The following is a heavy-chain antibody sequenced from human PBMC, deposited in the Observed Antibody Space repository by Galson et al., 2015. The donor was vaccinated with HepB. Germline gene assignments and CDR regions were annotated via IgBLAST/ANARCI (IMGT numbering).Heavy chain of an antibody. CDR2: IDWDDDK. CDR1: GFSLSTSGMC. J-gene: IGHJ4*02. Sequence: PALVKPTQTLTLTCTFSGFSLSTSGMCVSWIRQPPGKALEWLARIDWDDDKYYSTSLKTRLTISKDTSKNQVVLTMTNMDPVDTATYYCARTPEQWLVYYFDYWGQGTLVTVSS. CDR3: ARTPEQWLVYYFDY. V-gene: IGHV2-70*11. D-gene: IGHD6-19*01.